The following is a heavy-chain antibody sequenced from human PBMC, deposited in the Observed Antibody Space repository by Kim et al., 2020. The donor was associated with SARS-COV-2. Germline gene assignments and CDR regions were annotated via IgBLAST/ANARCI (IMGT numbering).Heavy chain of an antibody. Sequence: GGSLRLSCAASGFTFSDYYVSWIRQAPGKGLEWVSYISSSGSTIYYADSVKGRFTISRDNAKNSLYLQINSLRAEDTAVYYCARPHYYDILTGYTHYYFDYWGQGTLVTVSS. V-gene: IGHV3-11*01. J-gene: IGHJ4*02. CDR3: ARPHYYDILTGYTHYYFDY. D-gene: IGHD3-9*01. CDR2: ISSSGSTI. CDR1: GFTFSDYY.